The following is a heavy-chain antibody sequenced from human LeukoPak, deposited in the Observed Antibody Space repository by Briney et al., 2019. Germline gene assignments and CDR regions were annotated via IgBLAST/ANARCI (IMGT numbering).Heavy chain of an antibody. D-gene: IGHD6-13*01. CDR2: IYSGGST. CDR1: GVTACSNY. V-gene: IGHV3-53*01. J-gene: IGHJ3*02. Sequence: GGSLRLSCAASGVTACSNYMSCGREAPGPGLEWGSGIYSGGSTYYADSAQGRFTISRDNSKSTLYLQMNSRRAEATAVYYCARTRYSSSIDSFDIWGKGTMVTISS. CDR3: ARTRYSSSIDSFDI.